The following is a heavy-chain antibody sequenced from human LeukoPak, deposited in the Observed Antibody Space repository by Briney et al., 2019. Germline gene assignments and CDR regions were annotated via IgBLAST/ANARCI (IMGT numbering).Heavy chain of an antibody. D-gene: IGHD3-10*01. CDR2: ISGSVGST. V-gene: IGHV3-23*01. CDR3: AKGPKPGAISMVRGVRSSYYYMDV. CDR1: GFTFSSYG. Sequence: GGSLRLSCAVSGFTFSSYGMNGVRQAPGKGLEWVSSISGSVGSTFYADSVRGWFTISRDNSKNTLYLQMNSLRADDTALYYCAKGPKPGAISMVRGVRSSYYYMDVWGKGTTVTLSS. J-gene: IGHJ6*03.